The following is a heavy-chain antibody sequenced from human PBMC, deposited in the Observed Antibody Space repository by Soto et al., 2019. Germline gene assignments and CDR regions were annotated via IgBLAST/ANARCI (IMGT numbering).Heavy chain of an antibody. V-gene: IGHV2-5*02. Sequence: SGPTLVNPTETLTLTCTFSGFSFTTTRMGXGWTRQPPGKALEWLAIIYWDGESRYNPLLRRRLTLTEDTSKNQVVLTMTNMDTKDTATYFCAHRDSTGTTTYFDTWCQGIPVTVSS. J-gene: IGHJ4*02. D-gene: IGHD1-1*01. CDR3: AHRDSTGTTTYFDT. CDR1: GFSFTTTRMG. CDR2: IYWDGES.